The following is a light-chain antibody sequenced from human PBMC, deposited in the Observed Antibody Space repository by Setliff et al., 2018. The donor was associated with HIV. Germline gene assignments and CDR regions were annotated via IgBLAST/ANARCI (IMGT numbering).Light chain of an antibody. CDR3: CSYAGRRTLL. CDR2: EVT. Sequence: QSALTQPASVSGSPGQSITISCTRTGSDVGSYNLVSWYQQHPGKAPKLMIFEVTKRPSGVSNRFSGSKSGNTASLTISGLQAEDEADYHCCSYAGRRTLLFCGGTKVTVL. CDR1: GSDVGSYNL. V-gene: IGLV2-23*01. J-gene: IGLJ2*01.